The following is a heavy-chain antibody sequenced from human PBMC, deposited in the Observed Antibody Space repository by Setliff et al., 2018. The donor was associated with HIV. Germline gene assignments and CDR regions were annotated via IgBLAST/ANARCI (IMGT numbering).Heavy chain of an antibody. D-gene: IGHD6-19*01. Sequence: ASVKVSCKASGYTFTNFGITWVRQVPGQGLEWMGWVNTNNDKTNYAQKFQGRVTMTADRSTKTAYLDLGSLRPDDTAVYYCARDLYTSGWPNWFDPWGPGTLVTVSS. CDR1: GYTFTNFG. CDR3: ARDLYTSGWPNWFDP. CDR2: VNTNNDKT. J-gene: IGHJ5*02. V-gene: IGHV1-18*01.